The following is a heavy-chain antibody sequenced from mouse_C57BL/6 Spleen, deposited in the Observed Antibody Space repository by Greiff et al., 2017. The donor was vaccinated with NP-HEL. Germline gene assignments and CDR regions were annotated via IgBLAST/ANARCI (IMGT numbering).Heavy chain of an antibody. D-gene: IGHD2-3*01. CDR2: IYPGNSDT. J-gene: IGHJ3*01. CDR1: GYTFTSYW. V-gene: IGHV1-5*01. Sequence: EVQGVESGTVLARPGASVKMSCKTSGYTFTSYWMHWVKQRPGQGLEWIGAIYPGNSDTSYNQKFKGKAKPTAVTSASTAYMELSRLTKEDSAVYYCTRSHGYYWFAYWGQGTRVTVAA. CDR3: TRSHGYYWFAY.